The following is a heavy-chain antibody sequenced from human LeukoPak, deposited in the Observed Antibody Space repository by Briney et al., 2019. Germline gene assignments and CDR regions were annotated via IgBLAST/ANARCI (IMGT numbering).Heavy chain of an antibody. CDR1: GFTFSSYS. D-gene: IGHD3-10*02. Sequence: GGSLRLSCAASGFTFSSYSMNWVRQAPGEGLEWVSSISSSSTYIYYADSVKGRFTISRDNAKNSLYLQMNSLRAEDTAVYYCAELGITMIGGVWGKGTTVTISS. J-gene: IGHJ6*04. CDR3: AELGITMIGGV. V-gene: IGHV3-21*01. CDR2: ISSSSTYI.